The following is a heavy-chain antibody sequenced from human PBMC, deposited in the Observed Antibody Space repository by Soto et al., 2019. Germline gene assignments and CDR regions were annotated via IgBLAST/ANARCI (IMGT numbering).Heavy chain of an antibody. J-gene: IGHJ4*02. Sequence: SETLSLTCAVYGGSFSGYYWSWIRQPPGKGLEWIGYIYYSGSTNYNPSLKSRVTISVDTSKNQFSLKLSSVTAADTAVYYCATLTVTTPIYYFDYWGQGTLVTVSS. CDR2: IYYSGST. CDR1: GGSFSGYY. CDR3: ATLTVTTPIYYFDY. V-gene: IGHV4-59*01. D-gene: IGHD4-17*01.